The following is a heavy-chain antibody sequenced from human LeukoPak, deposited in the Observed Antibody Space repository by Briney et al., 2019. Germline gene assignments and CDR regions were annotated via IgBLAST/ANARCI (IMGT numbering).Heavy chain of an antibody. J-gene: IGHJ4*02. CDR2: ISSSGSTI. Sequence: GGSLRLSCAASGFTFSSYSMNWIRQAPGKGLEWVSYISSSGSTIYYADSVKGRFTISRDNAKNSLYLQMNSLRAEDTAVYYCARDMDYDILTGYSSAYWGQGTLVTVSS. V-gene: IGHV3-48*04. CDR1: GFTFSSYS. CDR3: ARDMDYDILTGYSSAY. D-gene: IGHD3-9*01.